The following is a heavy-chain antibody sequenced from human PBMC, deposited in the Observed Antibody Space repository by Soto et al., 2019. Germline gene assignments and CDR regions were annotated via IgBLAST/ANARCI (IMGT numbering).Heavy chain of an antibody. Sequence: LRLSFAASGFTFSSYGMHWVRQAPGKGLEWVAVISYDGSNKYYADSVKGRFTISRDNSKNTLYLQMNSLRAEDTAVYYCAKGPGWLQPYYFDYWGQGTLVTVSS. J-gene: IGHJ4*02. CDR2: ISYDGSNK. D-gene: IGHD5-12*01. V-gene: IGHV3-30*18. CDR1: GFTFSSYG. CDR3: AKGPGWLQPYYFDY.